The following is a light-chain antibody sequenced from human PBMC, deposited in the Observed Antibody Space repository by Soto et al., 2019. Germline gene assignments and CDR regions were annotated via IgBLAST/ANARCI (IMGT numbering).Light chain of an antibody. CDR3: QQYGSSPPQWT. J-gene: IGKJ1*01. V-gene: IGKV3-20*01. CDR1: QSVSSSY. Sequence: IVLTQSPGTLSLSPGERATLSCRASQSVSSSYLAWDQQKPGQAPRLRIYGASSRATGIPDRFSGSGSRTDFTLTISILEPEDFAVYYCQQYGSSPPQWTCGQGPDVEIK. CDR2: GAS.